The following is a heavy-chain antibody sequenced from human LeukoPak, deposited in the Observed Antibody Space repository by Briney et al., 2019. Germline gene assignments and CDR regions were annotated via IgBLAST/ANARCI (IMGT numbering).Heavy chain of an antibody. CDR1: GGSISSYY. Sequence: SETLSLTFTVSGGSISSYYWSWIRQPAGKGLEWIGRIYTSGSTNYNPSLKSRVTISVDTSKNQFSLKLSSATAADTAVYYCARELTREKRFDPWGQGTLVTVSS. V-gene: IGHV4-4*07. J-gene: IGHJ5*02. CDR2: IYTSGST. CDR3: ARELTREKRFDP.